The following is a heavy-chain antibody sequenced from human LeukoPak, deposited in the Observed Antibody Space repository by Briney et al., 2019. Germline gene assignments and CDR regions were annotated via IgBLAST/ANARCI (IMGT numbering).Heavy chain of an antibody. CDR1: GGPISSYY. V-gene: IGHV4-4*07. J-gene: IGHJ4*02. Sequence: SETLSLTCTVSGGPISSYYWSWTRQPAGRGLEWIGRIYTSGSTNYNPSLKSRVTMSVDTSKNQFSLKLSSVTAADTAVYYCAGYCSGGSCYSFDYWGQGTLVTVSS. D-gene: IGHD2-15*01. CDR3: AGYCSGGSCYSFDY. CDR2: IYTSGST.